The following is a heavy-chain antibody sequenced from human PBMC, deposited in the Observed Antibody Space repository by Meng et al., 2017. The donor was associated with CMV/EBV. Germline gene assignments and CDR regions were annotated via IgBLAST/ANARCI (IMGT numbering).Heavy chain of an antibody. D-gene: IGHD1-26*01. J-gene: IGHJ6*02. CDR3: AKEIVGATVYYYYGMDV. CDR2: IRDDGSNK. CDR1: GFTFSSYG. Sequence: GESLKISCAASGFTFSSYGMHWVRQAPGKGLEWVAFIRDDGSNKYYADSVKGRFTISRDNSKNTLYLQMNSLRAEDTAVYYCAKEIVGATVYYYYGMDVWGQGTTVTVSS. V-gene: IGHV3-30*02.